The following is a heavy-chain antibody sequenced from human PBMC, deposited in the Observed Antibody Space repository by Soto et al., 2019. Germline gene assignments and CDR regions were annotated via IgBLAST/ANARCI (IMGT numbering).Heavy chain of an antibody. J-gene: IGHJ3*01. CDR1: GGTFRTES. CDR3: ARGHEYGGNSDAVDV. V-gene: IGHV1-69*13. Sequence: QVHLVQSGAEVKKPGSSVKVSCKYSGGTFRTESINWVRQAPGQGLEWMGGILPFFGTADYAPRFQGRVTLNAVVATTTAYRELSSLTSQDTAVYFCARGHEYGGNSDAVDVWGQGTMVTVSS. CDR2: ILPFFGTA. D-gene: IGHD4-17*01.